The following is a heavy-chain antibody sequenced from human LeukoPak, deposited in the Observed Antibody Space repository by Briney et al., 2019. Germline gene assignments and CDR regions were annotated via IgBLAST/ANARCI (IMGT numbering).Heavy chain of an antibody. Sequence: SVKVSCXASGGTFSSYAISWVRQAPGQGLEWMGRIIPIFGTANYAQKFQGRVTITTDESTSTAYMELSSLRSEDTAVYYCARSEVVAAQISDYWGQGTLVTVSS. V-gene: IGHV1-69*05. CDR1: GGTFSSYA. D-gene: IGHD2-15*01. J-gene: IGHJ4*02. CDR3: ARSEVVAAQISDY. CDR2: IIPIFGTA.